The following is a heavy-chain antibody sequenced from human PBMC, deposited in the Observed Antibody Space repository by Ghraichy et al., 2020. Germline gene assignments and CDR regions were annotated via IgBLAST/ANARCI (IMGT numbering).Heavy chain of an antibody. CDR2: INWNGGST. Sequence: GGSLRLSCAASGFTFDDYGMSWVRQAPGKGLEWVSGINWNGGSTGYADSVKGRFTISRDNAKNSLYLQMNSLRAEDTALYYCARTIFGVAYYYGMDVWGQVTTVTVSS. V-gene: IGHV3-20*04. D-gene: IGHD3-3*01. J-gene: IGHJ6*02. CDR3: ARTIFGVAYYYGMDV. CDR1: GFTFDDYG.